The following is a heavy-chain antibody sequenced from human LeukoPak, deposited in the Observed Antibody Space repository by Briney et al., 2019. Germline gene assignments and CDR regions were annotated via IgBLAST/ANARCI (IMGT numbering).Heavy chain of an antibody. CDR1: GGSISSYY. Sequence: SETLSLTCTVSGGSISSYYWSWIRQPAGKGLEWIGRIYTSGSTNYNPSLKSRVTMSVDTSKNQFSLKLSSVTAADTAVYYCARATYYYDSSGYKSSTGAFDIWGQGTMVTVSS. V-gene: IGHV4-4*07. D-gene: IGHD3-22*01. CDR3: ARATYYYDSSGYKSSTGAFDI. CDR2: IYTSGST. J-gene: IGHJ3*02.